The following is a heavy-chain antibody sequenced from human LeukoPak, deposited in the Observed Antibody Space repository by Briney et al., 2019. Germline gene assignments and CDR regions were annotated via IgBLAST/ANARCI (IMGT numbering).Heavy chain of an antibody. J-gene: IGHJ4*02. Sequence: SETLSLTCSVSGGSISSYYWSWIRQPAGKGLEWVGRIFASGSTNYNPSLRSRVTMSVDTSKNQFSLKLRSVTDADTAVYYCVRGIVGTTRHFDFWGQGTLVTVSS. D-gene: IGHD1-26*01. CDR2: IFASGST. V-gene: IGHV4-4*07. CDR1: GGSISSYY. CDR3: VRGIVGTTRHFDF.